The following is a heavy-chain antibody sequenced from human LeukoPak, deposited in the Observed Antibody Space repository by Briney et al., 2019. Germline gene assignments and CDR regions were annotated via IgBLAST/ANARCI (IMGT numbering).Heavy chain of an antibody. J-gene: IGHJ6*03. Sequence: SETLSLTCTVSGDSINSSSYYWDWIRQPPGKGLEWIGYIYYSGSTNYNPSLKSRVTISVDTSKNQFSLKLSSVTAADTAVYYCARGRYYYYYYYMDVWGKGTTVTVSS. CDR3: ARGRYYYYYYYMDV. V-gene: IGHV4-61*05. CDR1: GDSINSSSYY. CDR2: IYYSGST.